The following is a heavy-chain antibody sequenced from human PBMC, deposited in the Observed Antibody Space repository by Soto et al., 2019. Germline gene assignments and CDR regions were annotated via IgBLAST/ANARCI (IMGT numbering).Heavy chain of an antibody. CDR3: ARAGRGYCSGGSCYSGLHGMDV. Sequence: QVQLQESGPGLVKPSGTLSLTCAVSGGSISSSNWWSWVRQPPGKGLEWIGEIYHSGSTNYNPSLQRRVTISVDKPKNPFSLKLSSVTAADTAVYYCARAGRGYCSGGSCYSGLHGMDVWGQGTTVTVSS. CDR1: GGSISSSNW. D-gene: IGHD2-15*01. CDR2: IYHSGST. V-gene: IGHV4-4*02. J-gene: IGHJ6*02.